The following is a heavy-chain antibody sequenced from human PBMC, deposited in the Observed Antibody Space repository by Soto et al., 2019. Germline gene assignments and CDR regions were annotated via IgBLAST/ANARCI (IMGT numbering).Heavy chain of an antibody. J-gene: IGHJ6*02. CDR2: IYYSGST. CDR3: ARRAVTTVEAYYYYYGMDV. V-gene: IGHV4-31*03. Sequence: SETLSLTCTVSGGSISSGGYYWSWIRQHPGKGLEWIGYIYYSGSTYYNPSLKSRVTISVDTSKNQFSLKLSSVTAADTAVYYCARRAVTTVEAYYYYYGMDVWGQGTTVTVSS. CDR1: GGSISSGGYY. D-gene: IGHD4-4*01.